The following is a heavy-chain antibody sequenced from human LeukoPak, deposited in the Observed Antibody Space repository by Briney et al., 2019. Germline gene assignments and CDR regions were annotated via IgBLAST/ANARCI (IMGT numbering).Heavy chain of an antibody. CDR2: IYYSGST. J-gene: IGHJ4*02. V-gene: IGHV4-59*01. CDR3: ARTPYFDY. CDR1: GGSFSGYY. Sequence: SETLSLTCAVYGGSFSGYYWSWIRQPPGKGLEWIGYIYYSGSTNYNPSLKRRVTISVDTSKNQFSLKLSSVTAADTAVYYCARTPYFDYWGQGTLVTVSS.